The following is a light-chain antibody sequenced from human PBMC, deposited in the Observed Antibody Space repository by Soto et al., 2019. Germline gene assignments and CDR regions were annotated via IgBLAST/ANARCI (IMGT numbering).Light chain of an antibody. Sequence: EIVMTQSPATLSVSPGERVTLSCRASQSVSSNLAWYPQKPGQAPMLLIYGASTRSTGIPARFSGSGSGTEFTPTIRCLQSEDCALYYCEQYNYWPPYTFGQGTKLEIK. V-gene: IGKV3-15*01. CDR2: GAS. J-gene: IGKJ2*01. CDR3: EQYNYWPPYT. CDR1: QSVSSN.